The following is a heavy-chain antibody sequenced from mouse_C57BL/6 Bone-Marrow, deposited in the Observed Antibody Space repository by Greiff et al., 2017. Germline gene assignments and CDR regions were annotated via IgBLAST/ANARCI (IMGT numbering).Heavy chain of an antibody. CDR2: ISSGSSTI. J-gene: IGHJ1*03. V-gene: IGHV5-17*01. CDR1: GFTFSDYG. D-gene: IGHD1-1*01. CDR3: ARYCASSYHWYFDV. Sequence: EVQLMESGGGLVKPGGSLKLSCAASGFTFSDYGMHWVRQAPEKGLEWVAYISSGSSTIYYADTVKGRFTISRDNAKNTLFLQMTSLRSEDTAMDYGARYCASSYHWYFDVWGTGTTVTVSS.